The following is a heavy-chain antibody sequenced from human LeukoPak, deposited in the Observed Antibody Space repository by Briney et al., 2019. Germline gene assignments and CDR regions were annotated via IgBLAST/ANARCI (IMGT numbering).Heavy chain of an antibody. CDR1: GGSMSRSNW. Sequence: SETLSLTCAVSGGSMSRSNWWSWVRQPPGKGLEWIGEIYHSGSTNYNPSLKSRVTISVDKSKNQFSLKLSSVTAADTAVYYCARKDYDESGAWYFHLWGRGTLVTVSS. J-gene: IGHJ2*01. V-gene: IGHV4-4*02. CDR2: IYHSGST. D-gene: IGHD3-22*01. CDR3: ARKDYDESGAWYFHL.